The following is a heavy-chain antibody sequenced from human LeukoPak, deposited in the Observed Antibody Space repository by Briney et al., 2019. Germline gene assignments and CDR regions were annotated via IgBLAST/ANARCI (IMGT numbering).Heavy chain of an antibody. Sequence: ASVKVSCKVSGYTLTELSMHWVRQAPGKGLEWMGGFDPEDGETIYAQKFQGRVTMTEDTSTDTAYMELSSLRSEDTAVYYCATFHRSGWYEEGFDPWGQGTLVTVSS. J-gene: IGHJ5*02. CDR2: FDPEDGET. D-gene: IGHD6-19*01. CDR3: ATFHRSGWYEEGFDP. CDR1: GYTLTELS. V-gene: IGHV1-24*01.